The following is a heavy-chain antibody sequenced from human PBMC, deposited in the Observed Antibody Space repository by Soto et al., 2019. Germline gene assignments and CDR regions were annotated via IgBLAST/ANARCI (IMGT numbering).Heavy chain of an antibody. D-gene: IGHD2-15*01. V-gene: IGHV4-30-2*01. CDR3: RGGPQESGGGSVYFDY. Sequence: SETLSLTCAVSGGSISSGGYSWSWIRQPPGKGLEWIGYIYHSGSTYYNPSLKSRVTISVDRSKNQFSLKLSSVTAADTAVYYCRGGPQESGGGSVYFDYWGQGTLVTVSS. CDR1: GGSISSGGYS. CDR2: IYHSGST. J-gene: IGHJ4*02.